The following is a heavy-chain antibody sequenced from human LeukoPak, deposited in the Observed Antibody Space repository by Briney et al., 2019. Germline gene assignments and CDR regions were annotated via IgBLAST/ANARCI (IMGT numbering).Heavy chain of an antibody. Sequence: GGSLRLSCAASGFTFSSYAMSWVRQAPGKGLEWVSGISWNSGSIGYADSVKGRFTISRDNAKNSLHLQMNSLRAEDTALYYCAKSSSYYDNSGYFDYWGQGTLVTVSS. CDR3: AKSSSYYDNSGYFDY. J-gene: IGHJ4*02. V-gene: IGHV3-9*01. D-gene: IGHD3-22*01. CDR2: ISWNSGSI. CDR1: GFTFSSYA.